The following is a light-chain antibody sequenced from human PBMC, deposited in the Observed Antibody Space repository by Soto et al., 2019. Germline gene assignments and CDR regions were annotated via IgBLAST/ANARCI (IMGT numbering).Light chain of an antibody. CDR1: QSVSSSY. Sequence: EIVLTQSPGTLSLSPGERATLSCRASQSVSSSYLAWYQQKPGQAPRLLIYGASSRATGIPDRFSGSGSGTEFTLTIIRLEPEDFAVYYCHQYGSSQFTFGQGTRLEIK. CDR2: GAS. J-gene: IGKJ5*01. V-gene: IGKV3-20*01. CDR3: HQYGSSQFT.